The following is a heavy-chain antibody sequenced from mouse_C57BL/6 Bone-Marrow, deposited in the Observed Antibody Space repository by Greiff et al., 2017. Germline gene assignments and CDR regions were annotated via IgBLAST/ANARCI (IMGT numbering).Heavy chain of an antibody. CDR2: IYPRDGST. CDR1: GYTFTSYD. J-gene: IGHJ3*01. CDR3: ASGYCGSCFAY. D-gene: IGHD2-1*01. Sequence: VKLLESGPELVKPGASVKLSCKASGYTFTSYDINWVKQRPGQGLEWIGWIYPRDGSTKYNEKFKGKATLTVDTSSSTAYMELHSLTSEDSAVYFCASGYCGSCFAYWGQGTMVTVSA. V-gene: IGHV1-85*01.